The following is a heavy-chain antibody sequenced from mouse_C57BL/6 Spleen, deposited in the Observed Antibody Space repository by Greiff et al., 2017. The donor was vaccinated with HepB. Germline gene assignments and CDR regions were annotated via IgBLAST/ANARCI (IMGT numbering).Heavy chain of an antibody. J-gene: IGHJ2*01. Sequence: EVKLVESGGGLVQPKGSLKLSCAASGFSFNTYAMNWVRQAPGKGLEWVARIRSKSNNYATYYADSVKDRFTISRDDSESMLYLQMNNLKTEDTAMYYCVRGGDGYRYYFDYWGQGTTLTVSS. CDR2: IRSKSNNYAT. V-gene: IGHV10-1*01. CDR1: GFSFNTYA. D-gene: IGHD2-3*01. CDR3: VRGGDGYRYYFDY.